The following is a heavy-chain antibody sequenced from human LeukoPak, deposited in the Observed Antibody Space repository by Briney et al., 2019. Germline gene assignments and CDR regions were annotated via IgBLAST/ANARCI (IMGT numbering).Heavy chain of an antibody. J-gene: IGHJ2*01. CDR2: IFYTGST. CDR3: AREPYSVGYVWSRVWYFDL. V-gene: IGHV4-39*07. CDR1: SGSISSPLHY. Sequence: SETLSLTCSVSSGSISSPLHYWGWIRQPPGKGLEWIGSIFYTGSTYYNPSLKSRVTISVDTSKNQFSLKLSSVTAADTAIYYCAREPYSVGYVWSRVWYFDLWGRGTLVTVSS. D-gene: IGHD1-26*01.